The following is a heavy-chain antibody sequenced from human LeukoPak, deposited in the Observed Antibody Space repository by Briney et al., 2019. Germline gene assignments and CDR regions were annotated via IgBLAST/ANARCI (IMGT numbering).Heavy chain of an antibody. J-gene: IGHJ4*02. CDR3: ARRGRLDPLDY. D-gene: IGHD1-1*01. CDR2: IYYSGST. Sequence: PSETLSLTCTVSGGSISSSSYYWGWIRQPPGKGLEWIGSIYYSGSTYYNPSLKSRVTISVDTSKNQFSLKLSSVTAADTAVYYCARRGRLDPLDYWGQGTLITVSS. CDR1: GGSISSSSYY. V-gene: IGHV4-39*01.